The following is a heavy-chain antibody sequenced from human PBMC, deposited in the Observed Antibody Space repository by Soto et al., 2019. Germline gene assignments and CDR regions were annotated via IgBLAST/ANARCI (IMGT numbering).Heavy chain of an antibody. CDR1: GYTFTSYG. CDR3: ARGVSMDYGDYQRQAFDI. V-gene: IGHV1-18*01. D-gene: IGHD4-17*01. CDR2: ISAYNGNT. J-gene: IGHJ3*02. Sequence: GASVKVSCKASGYTFTSYGNSWVRQAPGQGLEWMGWISAYNGNTNYAQKLQGRVTMTTDTSTSTAYMELRSLRSDDTAVYYCARGVSMDYGDYQRQAFDIWGQGTMVT.